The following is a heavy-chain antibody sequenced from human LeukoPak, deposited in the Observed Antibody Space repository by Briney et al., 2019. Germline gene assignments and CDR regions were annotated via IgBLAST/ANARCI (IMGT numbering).Heavy chain of an antibody. CDR3: AKDGRPFDL. CDR1: GFTFSSYG. CDR2: ISWNSGSI. J-gene: IGHJ2*01. V-gene: IGHV3-9*03. Sequence: QPGGSLRLSCVVSGFTFSSYGMGWVRQAPGKGLEWVSGISWNSGSIGYADSVKGRFTISRDNAKNSLYLQMNSLRAEDMALYYCAKDGRPFDLWGRGTLVTVSS.